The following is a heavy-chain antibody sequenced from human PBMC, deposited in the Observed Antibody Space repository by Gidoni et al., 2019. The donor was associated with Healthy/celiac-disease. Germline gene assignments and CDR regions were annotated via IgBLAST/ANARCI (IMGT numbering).Heavy chain of an antibody. CDR2: ISWNDDK. V-gene: IGHV2-5*01. Sequence: QITLKESGPTLVKPTQPLTLTCTFSGFSLSTSGVGVGWIRQPPGKALEWLALISWNDDKRYSPSLKSRLTITKDTSKNQVVLTMTNMDPVDTATYYCAPTTVTRAVAGTGAFDYWGQGTLVTVSS. D-gene: IGHD6-19*01. CDR3: APTTVTRAVAGTGAFDY. J-gene: IGHJ4*02. CDR1: GFSLSTSGVG.